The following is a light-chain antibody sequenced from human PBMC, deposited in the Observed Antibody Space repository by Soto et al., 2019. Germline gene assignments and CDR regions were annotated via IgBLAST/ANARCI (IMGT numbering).Light chain of an antibody. CDR1: QNIKNY. V-gene: IGKV1-39*01. J-gene: IGKJ4*01. CDR3: QQSYSTRLT. CDR2: AAS. Sequence: DIQMTQSPFSLSASVGDRVTISCRPSQNIKNYLNWHQQRPGKAPKLLIFAASTLQSGVPSRFSGSGSGTDFTLTISSLQPEDFATYYCQQSYSTRLTFGGGTKVEI.